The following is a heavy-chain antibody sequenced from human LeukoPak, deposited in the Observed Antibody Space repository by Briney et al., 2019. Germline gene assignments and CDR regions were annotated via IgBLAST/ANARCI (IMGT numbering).Heavy chain of an antibody. J-gene: IGHJ4*02. CDR1: GYTFTSNY. V-gene: IGHV1-46*01. CDR3: AREFGPVATGTRGNPSDY. D-gene: IGHD1-1*01. Sequence: GASVKVSCKAFGYTFTSNYMHWVRQAPGQGPEWMGVISPSGGSTTYAQKFQGRVTLTRDMSTSTDYLELSGLRSDDTAVYYCAREFGPVATGTRGNPSDYWGQGTLVTVSS. CDR2: ISPSGGST.